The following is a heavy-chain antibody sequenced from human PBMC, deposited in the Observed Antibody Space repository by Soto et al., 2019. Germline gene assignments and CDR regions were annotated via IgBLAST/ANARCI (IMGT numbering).Heavy chain of an antibody. J-gene: IGHJ5*02. D-gene: IGHD4-4*01. CDR3: ATRQATDSCFGP. Sequence: GESLNISCKGSGYSFTSCWIGWVRQMPGKGLEWMGIIYPGDSDTRYSPSFQAQVTISADKSISTAYLQWSSLKASHTAMYHCATRQATDSCFGPWGQGTLVSVS. CDR1: GYSFTSCW. CDR2: IYPGDSDT. V-gene: IGHV5-51*01.